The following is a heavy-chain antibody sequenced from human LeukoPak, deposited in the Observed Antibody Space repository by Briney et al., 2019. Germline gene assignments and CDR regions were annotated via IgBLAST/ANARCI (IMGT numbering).Heavy chain of an antibody. V-gene: IGHV4-4*07. D-gene: IGHD3-10*01. Sequence: SETLSLTCTVSGGSFSEYYWSWIRQTAGKGLQYIGRISTSGSTNYNPSLKSRVTISVDTSKNQVSLNLRSVNAADTAVYYCARSREIREGNAFDIWGQGTMVTVSS. CDR1: GGSFSEYY. CDR2: ISTSGST. J-gene: IGHJ3*02. CDR3: ARSREIREGNAFDI.